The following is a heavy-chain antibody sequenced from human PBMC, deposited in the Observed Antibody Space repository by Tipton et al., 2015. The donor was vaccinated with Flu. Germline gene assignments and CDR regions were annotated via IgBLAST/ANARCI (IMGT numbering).Heavy chain of an antibody. CDR3: AGGSGWLIDS. V-gene: IGHV3-7*01. J-gene: IGHJ5*02. D-gene: IGHD6-19*01. CDR1: GFTFSSYW. Sequence: SGFTFSSYWMNWVRQAPGKGLEWVANIKQDGSEKYYVDSVKGQFTISRDNAKNSLYLQMTNLRAEDTAVYYCAGGSGWLIDSWGQGTLVTVSS. CDR2: IKQDGSEK.